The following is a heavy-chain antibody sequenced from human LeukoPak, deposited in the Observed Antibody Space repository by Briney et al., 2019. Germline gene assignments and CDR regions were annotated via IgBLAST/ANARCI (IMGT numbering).Heavy chain of an antibody. D-gene: IGHD6-13*01. CDR1: GGTFSSYA. J-gene: IGHJ5*02. Sequence: SVKASCKASGGTFSSYAISWVRQAPGRGLEWMGGIIPIFGTANYAQKFQGRVTITTDESTSTAYMELSSLRSEDTAVYYCARDVGYIAAAGTSTWGQGTLVTVSS. V-gene: IGHV1-69*05. CDR2: IIPIFGTA. CDR3: ARDVGYIAAAGTST.